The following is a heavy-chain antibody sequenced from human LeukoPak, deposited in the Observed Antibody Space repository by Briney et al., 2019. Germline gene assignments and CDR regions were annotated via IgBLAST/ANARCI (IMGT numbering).Heavy chain of an antibody. Sequence: PGGSLRLSCAAPGFPFSSYTMHWVRQSPGKGLEWVAVISFDGSNKYYADSVKGRFTISRDKSKNTLYVQMNSLRVEDTAVYYCARGRYCSSASCYSYYYYYNMDVWGQGTTVAVSS. V-gene: IGHV3-30*04. D-gene: IGHD2-2*01. CDR1: GFPFSSYT. J-gene: IGHJ6*02. CDR2: ISFDGSNK. CDR3: ARGRYCSSASCYSYYYYYNMDV.